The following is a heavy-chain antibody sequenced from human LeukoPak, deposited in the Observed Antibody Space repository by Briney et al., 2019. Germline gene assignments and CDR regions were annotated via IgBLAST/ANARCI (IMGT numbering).Heavy chain of an antibody. J-gene: IGHJ6*02. V-gene: IGHV6-1*01. CDR3: SLARSEYHYGMDV. Sequence: SQTLSLTCAISGDSVSSISVAWNWIRQSPSRGLEWLGRTYYRSKWYYEYAVSVKSRINISPDTSKDQFSLQLTSVTPEDTAVYYCSLARSEYHYGMDVWGQGTTVTVSS. CDR1: GDSVSSISVA. CDR2: TYYRSKWYY.